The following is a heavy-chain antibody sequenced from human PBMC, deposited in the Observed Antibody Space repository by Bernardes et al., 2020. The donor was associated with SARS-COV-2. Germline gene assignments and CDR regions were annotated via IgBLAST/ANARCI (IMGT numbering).Heavy chain of an antibody. D-gene: IGHD6-19*01. Sequence: GGSLRLSCAGSGFTFSSYTMNWVRQAPGKGLEWVSSISSRSTYIYYADSVKGRFTISRDNAKNLLYLQMNSLRAEDTAVYYCARIDEVTGRDYWGQGTLVTVSS. CDR2: ISSRSTYI. CDR1: GFTFSSYT. J-gene: IGHJ4*02. CDR3: ARIDEVTGRDY. V-gene: IGHV3-21*01.